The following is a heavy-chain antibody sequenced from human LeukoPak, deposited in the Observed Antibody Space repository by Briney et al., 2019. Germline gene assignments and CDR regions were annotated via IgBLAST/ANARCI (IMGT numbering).Heavy chain of an antibody. D-gene: IGHD6-19*01. Sequence: ASVKVSCKASGYTFTSYDINWVRQATGQGLEWMGWMNPNSGNTGYAQKFQGRVTMTRNTSISTAYRELSSLRSEDTAAYYCARTAVAGGSFDYWGQGTLVTVSS. V-gene: IGHV1-8*01. J-gene: IGHJ4*02. CDR3: ARTAVAGGSFDY. CDR1: GYTFTSYD. CDR2: MNPNSGNT.